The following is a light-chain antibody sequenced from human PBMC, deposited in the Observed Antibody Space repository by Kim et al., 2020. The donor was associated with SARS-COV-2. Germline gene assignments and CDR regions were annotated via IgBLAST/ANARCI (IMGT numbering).Light chain of an antibody. Sequence: SSELTQDPAVSVALGQTVRITCQGDSLRSYYATWYQQKPGQAPILVIYGKNNRPSGIPDRFSGSSSGNTASLTITGTQAADVADYYCNSRDSNANVVFGG. J-gene: IGLJ2*01. CDR3: NSRDSNANVV. CDR1: SLRSYY. CDR2: GKN. V-gene: IGLV3-19*01.